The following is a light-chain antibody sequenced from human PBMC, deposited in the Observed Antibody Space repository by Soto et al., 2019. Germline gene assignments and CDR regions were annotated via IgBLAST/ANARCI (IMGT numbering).Light chain of an antibody. Sequence: EIVMTXSPATLSVSPGERATLSCRASQSVSSNLAWYQQKPGQAPRLLIYGASTRATGVPARFSGSGSGTEFTLTISSLQSEDFAIYYCQHYNNWPPWTFGQGTKVEIK. J-gene: IGKJ1*01. CDR2: GAS. CDR1: QSVSSN. V-gene: IGKV3-15*01. CDR3: QHYNNWPPWT.